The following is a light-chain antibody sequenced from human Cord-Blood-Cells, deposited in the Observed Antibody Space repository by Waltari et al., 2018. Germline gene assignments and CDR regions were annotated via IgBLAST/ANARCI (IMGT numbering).Light chain of an antibody. J-gene: IGLJ3*02. CDR2: DVS. CDR3: SSYTSSSTWV. V-gene: IGLV2-14*01. CDR1: SSDVGGYNY. Sequence: QSALTQPASVSGSPGQSLTISCTGTSSDVGGYNYVSSYQQHPGKAPKLMIYDVSKRPSGVSNRFSGSKSGNTASLTISGLQAEDEADYYCSSYTSSSTWVFGGGTKLTVL.